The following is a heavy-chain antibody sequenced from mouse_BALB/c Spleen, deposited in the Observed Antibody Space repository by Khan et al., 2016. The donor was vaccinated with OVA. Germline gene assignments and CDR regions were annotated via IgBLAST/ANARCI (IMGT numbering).Heavy chain of an antibody. CDR3: ARDRMDY. Sequence: VQLQQSGAEQAKPGASVKMSCKTPGYTFSSYWMHWVKQRPGQGLEWIGYINPTSGYTEYNEKFKDKATLSADKSSSTAYMQLTSLTSEDSAVYYCARDRMDYWGQGTTLTVSS. CDR1: GYTFSSYW. CDR2: INPTSGYT. V-gene: IGHV1-7*01. J-gene: IGHJ2*01.